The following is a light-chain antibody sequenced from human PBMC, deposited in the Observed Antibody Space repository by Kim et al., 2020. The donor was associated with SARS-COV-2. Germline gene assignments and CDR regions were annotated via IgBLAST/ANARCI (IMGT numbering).Light chain of an antibody. CDR3: QKYNGAPWT. J-gene: IGKJ1*01. V-gene: IGKV1-27*01. CDR2: AAS. CDR1: QGISHD. Sequence: DIQMTQSPSSLSASVGDRVTITCRASQGISHDLAWYQQKPGKVPKLLIFAASALHSGVPSRFSDSGSGTDFTLTISSLQPEDVATYYCQKYNGAPWTFGQGTKVDIK.